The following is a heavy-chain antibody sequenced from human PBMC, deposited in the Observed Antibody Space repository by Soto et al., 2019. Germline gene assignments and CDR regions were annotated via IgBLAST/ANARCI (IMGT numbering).Heavy chain of an antibody. Sequence: GGSLRLSCAASGFTFSTYAMSWVRQAPGKGLEWVSAISGSGRKTYYADSVKGRFTISRDNSMNTLYLQLNSLRVEDTAVYYCAKDVSEYTYGLTFDHWGQGTLVTVSS. D-gene: IGHD5-18*01. V-gene: IGHV3-23*01. CDR1: GFTFSTYA. J-gene: IGHJ4*02. CDR3: AKDVSEYTYGLTFDH. CDR2: ISGSGRKT.